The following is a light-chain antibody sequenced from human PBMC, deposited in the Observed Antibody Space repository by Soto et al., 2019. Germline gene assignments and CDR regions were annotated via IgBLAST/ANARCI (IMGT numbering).Light chain of an antibody. CDR2: AAS. CDR1: EGISSY. CDR3: HQSFSSPRT. Sequence: DIQMTQSPSSLSASVGDRVTITCLASEGISSYLNWYQLKPGTAPKLLIYAASNLQSGVPPRFSGSGSGKDFTLTIAALQPDDFATYYCHQSFSSPRTFGQGTKVDNK. V-gene: IGKV1-39*01. J-gene: IGKJ1*01.